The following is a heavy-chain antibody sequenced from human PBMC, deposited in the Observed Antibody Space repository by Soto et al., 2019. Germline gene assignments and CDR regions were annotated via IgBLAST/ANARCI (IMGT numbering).Heavy chain of an antibody. J-gene: IGHJ4*02. D-gene: IGHD5-12*01. V-gene: IGHV1-18*01. CDR1: GYTFSNYG. CDR2: ISAYNGNT. CDR3: ARGLVPGYTGFSDY. Sequence: QVQLVQSGAEVKKPGASVKVSCKTSGYTFSNYGINWVRQAPGQGLEWMGWISAYNGNTNFAQKLQGRVSLTTDTSSTTAYMELRSRTSDDPAVYYCARGLVPGYTGFSDYWGQGTLVTVSS.